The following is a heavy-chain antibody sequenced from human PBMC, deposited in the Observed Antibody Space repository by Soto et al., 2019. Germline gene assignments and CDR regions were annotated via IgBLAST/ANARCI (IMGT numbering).Heavy chain of an antibody. Sequence: SETLSLTCTVSGGSIYRSGYYWGWIRQPPGRGLEWIGNIDYNGVTYSNPSLKSRVTIPRDTSKNQFSLKLTSVTAADTALYYCGKVLVGATGHTDSDSWGPGTLVTGSS. CDR2: IDYNGVT. J-gene: IGHJ5*01. CDR1: GGSIYRSGYY. D-gene: IGHD2-15*01. CDR3: GKVLVGATGHTDSDS. V-gene: IGHV4-39*01.